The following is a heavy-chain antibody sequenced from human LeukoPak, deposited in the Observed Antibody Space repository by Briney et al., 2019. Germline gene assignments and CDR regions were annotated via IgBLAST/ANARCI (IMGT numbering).Heavy chain of an antibody. CDR1: GYTFTSYD. CDR2: MNPNSGNT. D-gene: IGHD4-17*01. CDR3: ASRGSVTTEGDFDY. J-gene: IGHJ4*02. V-gene: IGHV1-8*01. Sequence: ASVKVSCKASGYTFTSYDINWVRQATGQGLEWMGWMNPNSGNTGYAQKFQGRVTMTRDTSISTAYMELSRLRSDDTAVYYCASRGSVTTEGDFDYWGQGTLVTVSS.